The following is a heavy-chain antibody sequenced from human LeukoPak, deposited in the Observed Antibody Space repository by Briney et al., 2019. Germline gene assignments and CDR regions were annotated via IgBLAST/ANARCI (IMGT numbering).Heavy chain of an antibody. CDR3: AKAADPYDILTGYYWGPFDY. J-gene: IGHJ4*02. CDR2: ISGSGGST. Sequence: PGGSLRLSCAASGFTFSSYAMSWVRQAPGKGLGWVSAISGSGGSTYYADSVKGRFTISRDNSKNTLYLQMNSLRAEDTAVYYCAKAADPYDILTGYYWGPFDYWGQGTLVTVSS. D-gene: IGHD3-9*01. V-gene: IGHV3-23*01. CDR1: GFTFSSYA.